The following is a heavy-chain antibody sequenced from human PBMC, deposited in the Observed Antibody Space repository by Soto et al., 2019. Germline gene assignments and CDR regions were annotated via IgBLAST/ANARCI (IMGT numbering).Heavy chain of an antibody. CDR3: ARSSAVITTLDYFDY. D-gene: IGHD3-22*01. V-gene: IGHV4-39*01. CDR1: GGSISGSSYC. CDR2: IYYSGST. J-gene: IGHJ4*02. Sequence: ETLSITGTVSGGSISGSSYCWGWIRKPPGKGLEWIGSIYYSGSTYYNPSLKSRVTISVDTSKNQFSLKLSSVTAADTAVYYCARSSAVITTLDYFDYWGQGTLVTVSS.